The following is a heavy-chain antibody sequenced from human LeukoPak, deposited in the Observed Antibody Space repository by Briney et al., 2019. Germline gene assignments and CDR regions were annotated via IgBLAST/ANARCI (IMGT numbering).Heavy chain of an antibody. Sequence: SETLSLTCTVSGGSISSYYWSWIRQPPGKGLEWIGNIHDIGNINYNPSLRSRVSISVDTSRNQFSLNLSSVTAADTAVYYCVEGRQWLAFDSWGQGPLVTVSS. CDR1: GGSISSYY. CDR2: IHDIGNI. CDR3: VEGRQWLAFDS. J-gene: IGHJ4*02. D-gene: IGHD6-19*01. V-gene: IGHV4-59*08.